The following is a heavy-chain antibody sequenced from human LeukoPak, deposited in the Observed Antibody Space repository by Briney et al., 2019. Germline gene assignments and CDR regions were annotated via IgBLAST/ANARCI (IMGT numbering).Heavy chain of an antibody. V-gene: IGHV3-21*01. Sequence: GGSLRLSCATSGFTFSSYSMNWVRQAPGKGLEWVSSISSSSSYIYYADSVKGRFTISRDNAKNSLYLQMNSLRAEDTAVYYCARMELWLQPTRVFDYWGQGTLVTVSS. J-gene: IGHJ4*02. CDR2: ISSSSSYI. CDR3: ARMELWLQPTRVFDY. D-gene: IGHD5-24*01. CDR1: GFTFSSYS.